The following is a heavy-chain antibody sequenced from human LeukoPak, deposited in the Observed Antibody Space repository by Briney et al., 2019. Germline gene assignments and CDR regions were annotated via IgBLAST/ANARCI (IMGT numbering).Heavy chain of an antibody. J-gene: IGHJ5*02. D-gene: IGHD3-3*01. CDR3: ARDGEITIFGVVTPNWFDP. Sequence: SVKVSCKASGGTFSSYAISWVRQAPGQGLEWMGGIIPIFGTANYAQKFQGRVTITTDESTSTAYMELSSLRFEDTAVYYCARDGEITIFGVVTPNWFDPWGQGTLVTVSS. CDR1: GGTFSSYA. V-gene: IGHV1-69*05. CDR2: IIPIFGTA.